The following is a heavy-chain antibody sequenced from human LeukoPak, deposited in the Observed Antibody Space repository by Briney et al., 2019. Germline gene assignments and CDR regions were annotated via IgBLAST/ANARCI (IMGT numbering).Heavy chain of an antibody. V-gene: IGHV3-11*04. D-gene: IGHD2-2*01. CDR2: ISSSGSTI. J-gene: IGHJ4*02. Sequence: PGGSLRLSCAASGFTFSDYYMSWIRQAPGKGLEWVSYISSSGSTIYYADSVKGRFTISRDNAKNSLYLQMNSLRAEDTAVYYCAREAYFVVVPAAHDYWGQGTLVTVSS. CDR3: AREAYFVVVPAAHDY. CDR1: GFTFSDYY.